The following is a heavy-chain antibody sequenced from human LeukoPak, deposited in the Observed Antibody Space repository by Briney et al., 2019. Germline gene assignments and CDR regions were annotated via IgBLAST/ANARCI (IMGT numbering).Heavy chain of an antibody. Sequence: GQSLRLACAASGFTFSSYGMHWVRQAPGKGLEWVSSISGGGETTYYADSAKGRFTISRDNSQNTLYLQMNSLRAEDTAVYYCARDYADYVGYFFFDYWGQGTLVTVSS. CDR2: ISGGGETT. J-gene: IGHJ4*02. CDR1: GFTFSSYG. D-gene: IGHD4-17*01. CDR3: ARDYADYVGYFFFDY. V-gene: IGHV3-23*01.